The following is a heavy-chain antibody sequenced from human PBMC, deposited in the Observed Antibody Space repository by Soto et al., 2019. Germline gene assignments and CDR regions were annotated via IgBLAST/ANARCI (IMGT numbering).Heavy chain of an antibody. CDR3: ARDQTYSGGYSDS. CDR2: IWNDGSNE. D-gene: IGHD2-15*01. J-gene: IGHJ4*02. V-gene: IGHV3-33*01. CDR1: GFNFSSYG. Sequence: QVQLVESGGGVVQPGGSLRLSCEASGFNFSSYGIHWVRQAPGKGREWVAIIWNDGSNEYYADSVKGRFTISRDNSKNTVYLQVSKLRAEDTAVYFCARDQTYSGGYSDSWGQGTLVTVSS.